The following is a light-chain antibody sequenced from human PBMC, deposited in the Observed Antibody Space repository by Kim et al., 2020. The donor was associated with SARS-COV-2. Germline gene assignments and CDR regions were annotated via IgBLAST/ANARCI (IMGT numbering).Light chain of an antibody. CDR3: QQYGSSPLT. V-gene: IGKV3-20*01. CDR2: GIS. CDR1: QSVSNTY. Sequence: EIALTQSPGTLSLSPGERATLSCRASQSVSNTYLAWYQQRPGQAPTLLIYGISSRATGIPDRFSGSGSGTDFTLTISRLEPEDFAVYYCQQYGSSPLTFGGGTKVDIK. J-gene: IGKJ4*01.